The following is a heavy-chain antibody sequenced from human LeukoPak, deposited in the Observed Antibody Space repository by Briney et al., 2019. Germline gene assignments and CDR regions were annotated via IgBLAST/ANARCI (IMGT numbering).Heavy chain of an antibody. CDR3: ARVGSSSWNYNWFDP. CDR2: IYYSGST. Sequence: SETLSLTCTVSGGSISSCGYYWSWIRQHPGKGLQWIGYIYYSGSTYYNPSLKSRVTISVDTSKNQFSLKLSSVTAADTAVYYCARVGSSSWNYNWFDPWGQGTLVTVSS. J-gene: IGHJ5*02. D-gene: IGHD6-13*01. V-gene: IGHV4-31*03. CDR1: GGSISSCGYY.